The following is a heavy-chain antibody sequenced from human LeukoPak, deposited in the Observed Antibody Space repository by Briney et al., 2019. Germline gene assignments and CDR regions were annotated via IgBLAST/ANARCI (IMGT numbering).Heavy chain of an antibody. J-gene: IGHJ2*01. V-gene: IGHV4-30-4*01. CDR3: ARAGNGILTGYFQNWYFDL. CDR1: GGSFSGYY. CDR2: IYYSGST. Sequence: SETLSLTCAVYGGSFSGYYWSWIRQPPGKGLEWIGYIYYSGSTYYNPSLKSRVTISVDTSKNQFSLKLNSVTAADTAVYYCARAGNGILTGYFQNWYFDLWGRGTLVTVSS. D-gene: IGHD3-9*01.